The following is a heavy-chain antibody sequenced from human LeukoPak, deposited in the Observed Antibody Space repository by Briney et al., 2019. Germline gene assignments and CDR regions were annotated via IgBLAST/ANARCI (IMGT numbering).Heavy chain of an antibody. CDR1: GFTFSSYS. D-gene: IGHD6-13*01. Sequence: GGSLRLSCAASGFTFSSYSMNWVRQAPGEGLEFVANIGQDGSEINYADSVRGRFTISRDNAKNSLYLQMNSLTAEDTALYYCARERQQIRYFDYWGQEPWSPSP. CDR3: ARERQQIRYFDY. J-gene: IGHJ4*01. V-gene: IGHV3-7*03. CDR2: IGQDGSEI.